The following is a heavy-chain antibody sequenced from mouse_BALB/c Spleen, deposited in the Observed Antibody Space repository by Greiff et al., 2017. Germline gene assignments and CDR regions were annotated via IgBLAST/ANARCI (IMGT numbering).Heavy chain of an antibody. CDR2: IYPGDGDT. CDR3: ARLVDYAMDY. Sequence: VKLMESGAELVRPGSSVKISCKASGYAFSSYWMNWVKQRPGQGLEWIGQIYPGDGDTNYNGKFKGKATLTADKSSSTAYMQLSSLTSEDSAVYFCARLVDYAMDYWGQGTSVTVSS. V-gene: IGHV1-80*01. CDR1: GYAFSSYW. J-gene: IGHJ4*01. D-gene: IGHD1-1*02.